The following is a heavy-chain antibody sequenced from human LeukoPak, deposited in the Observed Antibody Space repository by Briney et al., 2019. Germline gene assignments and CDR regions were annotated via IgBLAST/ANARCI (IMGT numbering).Heavy chain of an antibody. V-gene: IGHV4-30-2*01. CDR3: ARTHGDEGSFDP. J-gene: IGHJ5*02. CDR1: GGSISSGGYS. CDR2: IYHSGST. D-gene: IGHD2-21*02. Sequence: PSQTLSLTCAVSGGSISSGGYSWSWIRQPPGKGLEWIGYIYHSGSTYYNPSLKSRVTISVDRSKNQFSLKLSSVTAADTAVYYCARTHGDEGSFDPWGQGTLVTVSS.